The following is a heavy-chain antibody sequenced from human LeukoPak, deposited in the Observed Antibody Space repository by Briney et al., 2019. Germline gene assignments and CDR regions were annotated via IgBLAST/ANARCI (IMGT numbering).Heavy chain of an antibody. CDR3: ARITMVRGVIITFGY. CDR1: GYTFTSYG. V-gene: IGHV1-18*01. CDR2: ISAYNGNT. D-gene: IGHD3-10*01. J-gene: IGHJ4*02. Sequence: ASVKVSCKASGYTFTSYGVSWVRQAPGQGLEWIGWISAYNGNTNYAQKLQGRVTMTTDTSTSTAYMELRSLRSDDTAVYYCARITMVRGVIITFGYWGQGTLVTVSS.